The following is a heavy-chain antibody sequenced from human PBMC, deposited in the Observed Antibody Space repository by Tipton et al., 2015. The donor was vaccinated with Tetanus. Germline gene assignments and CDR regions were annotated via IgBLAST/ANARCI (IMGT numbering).Heavy chain of an antibody. CDR2: VYYTGKT. Sequence: TLSLTCSVSGGSLITGGHYWSWLRQLPGKGLEWIGCVYYTGKTYSNPSLQTRLTMSVDTSKDQFSLRLTSVTAADTAIYYCARGPLDTARHFDFWGQGTLVPVST. CDR1: GGSLITGGHY. V-gene: IGHV4-31*03. D-gene: IGHD5-18*01. J-gene: IGHJ4*02. CDR3: ARGPLDTARHFDF.